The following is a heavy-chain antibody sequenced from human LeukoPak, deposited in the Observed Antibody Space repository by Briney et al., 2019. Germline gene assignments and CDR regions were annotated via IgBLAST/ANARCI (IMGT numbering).Heavy chain of an antibody. CDR2: INHSGST. CDR1: GGSFSGYY. V-gene: IGHV4-34*01. Sequence: SETPSLTCAVYGGSFSGYYWSWIRQPPGKGLEWIGEINHSGSTNYNPSLKSRVTISVDTSKNQFSLKLSSVTAADTAVYYCARGGYYLRTFDYWGQGTLVTVSS. CDR3: ARGGYYLRTFDY. D-gene: IGHD2/OR15-2a*01. J-gene: IGHJ4*02.